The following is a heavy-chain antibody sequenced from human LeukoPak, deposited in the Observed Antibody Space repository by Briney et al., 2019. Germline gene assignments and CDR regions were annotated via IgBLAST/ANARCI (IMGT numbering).Heavy chain of an antibody. V-gene: IGHV1-46*01. CDR2: INPSGGST. J-gene: IGHJ4*02. CDR3: ARDLRWGYYFDY. CDR1: GYTFTSYY. D-gene: IGHD4-23*01. Sequence: GASVKVSCKASGYTFTSYYMHWVRQAPGQGLEWMGIINPSGGSTSYAQKFQGRVTMTRDTSTSPVYMELSSLRSEDTAVYYCARDLRWGYYFDYWGQGTLVTVSS.